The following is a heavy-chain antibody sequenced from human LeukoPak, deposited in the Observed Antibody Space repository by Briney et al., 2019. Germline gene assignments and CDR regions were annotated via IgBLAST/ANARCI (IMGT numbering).Heavy chain of an antibody. V-gene: IGHV3-53*01. CDR2: IYSGGTT. D-gene: IGHD3-22*01. CDR3: ARVVNRSYYFDY. J-gene: IGHJ4*02. CDR1: GFTVSSNY. Sequence: PGGSLRLSCTASGFTVSSNYMSWVRQAPGKGLEWVSVIYSGGTTYYADSVKGRFTISRDNSKNTLYLQMNSLRAEDTAVYYCARVVNRSYYFDYWGQGTLVTVSS.